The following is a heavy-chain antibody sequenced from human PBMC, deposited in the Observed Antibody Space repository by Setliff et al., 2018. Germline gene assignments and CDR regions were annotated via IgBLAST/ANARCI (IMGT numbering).Heavy chain of an antibody. V-gene: IGHV3-7*01. Sequence: LSLSCAASGFTFSSYWMSWVRQAPGKGLEWVADIKQDGSEKYYVDSVKGRFTISRDNAKNSLYLQMNSLRAEDTAVYYCARDDYDILTGSPGEDAFDIWGQGTMVTVSS. CDR1: GFTFSSYW. CDR2: IKQDGSEK. J-gene: IGHJ3*02. D-gene: IGHD3-9*01. CDR3: ARDDYDILTGSPGEDAFDI.